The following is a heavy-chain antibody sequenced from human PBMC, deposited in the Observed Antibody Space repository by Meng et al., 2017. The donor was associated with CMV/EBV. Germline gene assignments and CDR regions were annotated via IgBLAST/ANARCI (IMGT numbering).Heavy chain of an antibody. CDR3: ARLGELLWFGEPLLGMDV. CDR1: GYTFTSYY. CDR2: INPSGGST. J-gene: IGHJ6*02. V-gene: IGHV1-46*01. D-gene: IGHD3-10*01. Sequence: ASVKVSCKASGYTFTSYYMHWVRQAPGQGLEWMGIINPSGGSTSYAQKFQGRVTMTRDTSTSTVYMELSSLRSEDTAVYYCARLGELLWFGEPLLGMDVWGQGTTVTVSS.